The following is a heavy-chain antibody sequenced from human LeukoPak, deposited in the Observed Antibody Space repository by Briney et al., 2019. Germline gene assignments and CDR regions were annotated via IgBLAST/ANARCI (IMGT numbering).Heavy chain of an antibody. CDR2: ISGSGGST. V-gene: IGHV3-23*01. Sequence: PGGALRLSCAASGFTFSSYAMNWVRQAPGKGLEWVSVISGSGGSTYYADSVKGRFTISRDNSKNTLYLQMNSLRAEDTAVYYCAKDRTHNGITGTIFDYWGQGTLVTVSS. D-gene: IGHD1/OR15-1a*01. J-gene: IGHJ4*02. CDR3: AKDRTHNGITGTIFDY. CDR1: GFTFSSYA.